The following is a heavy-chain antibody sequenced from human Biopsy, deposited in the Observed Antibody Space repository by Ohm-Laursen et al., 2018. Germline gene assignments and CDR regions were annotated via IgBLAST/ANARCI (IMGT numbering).Heavy chain of an antibody. CDR1: GDSVSSGSFY. J-gene: IGHJ4*02. CDR3: GNKVYGRDY. Sequence: GTLSLTCTVSGDSVSSGSFYWTWIRQPPGQGLEYIGYIYDRGSTAKYNPSLQSRVTISAEVSKNQFSLKLRSLTAADTAIYYCGNKVYGRDYWGQGARVTVSS. CDR2: IYDRGSTA. V-gene: IGHV4-61*01. D-gene: IGHD5/OR15-5a*01.